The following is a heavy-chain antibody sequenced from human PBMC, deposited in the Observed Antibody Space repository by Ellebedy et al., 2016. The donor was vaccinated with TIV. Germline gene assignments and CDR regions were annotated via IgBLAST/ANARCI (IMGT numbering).Heavy chain of an antibody. D-gene: IGHD5-18*01. V-gene: IGHV4-59*01. CDR1: GGSISGYY. Sequence: SETLSLSXTVSGGSISGYYWSWIRQPPGKGLEWIGYIYYSGSTNYNPSLKSRVTISVDTSKNQFSLKLSSVTAADTAVYYCARAGYSYGQPLAPFDYWGQGTLVTVSS. CDR2: IYYSGST. J-gene: IGHJ4*02. CDR3: ARAGYSYGQPLAPFDY.